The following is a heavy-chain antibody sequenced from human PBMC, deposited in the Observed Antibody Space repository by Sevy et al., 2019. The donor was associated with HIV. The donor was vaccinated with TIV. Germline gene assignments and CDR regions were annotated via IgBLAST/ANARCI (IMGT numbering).Heavy chain of an antibody. V-gene: IGHV1-24*01. CDR3: AAAREYYEDTSGYLDY. CDR2: FDPEDGET. J-gene: IGHJ4*02. CDR1: GSTLSKLS. Sequence: APVKVSCKVFGSTLSKLSMHWVRQAPGKGLEWMGRFDPEDGETIYSQKFQGRVTMTEDTSTDTAYMELSSLRSEDTAVYHCAAAREYYEDTSGYLDYWGQGTLVTVSS. D-gene: IGHD3-22*01.